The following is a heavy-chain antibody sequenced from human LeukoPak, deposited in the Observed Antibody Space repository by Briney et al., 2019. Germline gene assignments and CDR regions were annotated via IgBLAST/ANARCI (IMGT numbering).Heavy chain of an antibody. Sequence: GGSLRLSCAASGFTFSSYAMSWVRQAPGKGLEWVSAISGSGGSTYYADSVKGRFTISRDNSKNTLYLQMNSLRAEDTAVYYCAKDGGSSWYSIPSYYYYYGMDVWGQGTTVTVSS. CDR3: AKDGGSSWYSIPSYYYYYGMDV. CDR1: GFTFSSYA. CDR2: ISGSGGST. J-gene: IGHJ6*02. D-gene: IGHD6-13*01. V-gene: IGHV3-23*01.